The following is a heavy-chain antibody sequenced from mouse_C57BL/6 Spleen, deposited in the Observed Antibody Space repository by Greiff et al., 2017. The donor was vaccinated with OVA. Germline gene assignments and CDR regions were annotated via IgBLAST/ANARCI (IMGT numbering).Heavy chain of an antibody. CDR3: TTAQAPFAY. CDR2: LDPENGDN. V-gene: IGHV14-4*01. J-gene: IGHJ3*01. CDR1: GFTITDDY. Sequence: VQLQQSGAELVRPGASVKLSCTASGFTITDDYMHWVKQRPEQGLEWIGWLDPENGDNEYASKFQGKATITADTSSNTVYQQRSSLTSEDTAVYCCTTAQAPFAYWGQGTLVTVSA. D-gene: IGHD3-2*02.